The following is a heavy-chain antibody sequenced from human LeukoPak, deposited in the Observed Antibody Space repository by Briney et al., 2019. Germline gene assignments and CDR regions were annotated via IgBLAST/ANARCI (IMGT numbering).Heavy chain of an antibody. Sequence: GGSLRLSRAASGFTIRSYGMSWVRQAPGKGLEWVSGIGATTGNTYYAASVKGRVTISRDTSKNTLYLQMNSLRAEDTAIYYCANSVVGWGQGTLVTVSS. CDR2: IGATTGNT. J-gene: IGHJ4*02. D-gene: IGHD2-15*01. V-gene: IGHV3-23*01. CDR1: GFTIRSYG. CDR3: ANSVVG.